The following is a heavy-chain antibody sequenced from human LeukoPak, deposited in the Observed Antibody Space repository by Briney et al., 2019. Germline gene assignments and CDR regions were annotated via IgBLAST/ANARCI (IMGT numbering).Heavy chain of an antibody. CDR3: TRRYGGHSGWAGYHDS. J-gene: IGHJ4*02. Sequence: GGSLRLSCVAAGFSFSAYIMHWVRQAPGKGLEYVSAIRSDGSSTFYPNSVKGRFTISRDNSKSTLYLQMGSLRAEDTAVYYCTRRYGGHSGWAGYHDSWGQGTLVTVSS. CDR1: GFSFSAYI. CDR2: IRSDGSST. D-gene: IGHD6-19*01. V-gene: IGHV3-64*01.